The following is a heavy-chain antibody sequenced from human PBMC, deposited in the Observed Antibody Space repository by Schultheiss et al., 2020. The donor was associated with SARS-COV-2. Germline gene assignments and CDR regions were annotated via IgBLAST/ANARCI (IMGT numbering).Heavy chain of an antibody. CDR2: IYSGGST. V-gene: IGHV3-66*01. J-gene: IGHJ4*02. Sequence: GGSLRLSCAASGFTVSDNYMIWVRQAPGKGLEWVSVIYSGGSTYYADSVKGRFTISRDNSKNTLYLQMNSLRAEDTAVYYCASEAGDFWSGYNYCFDYWGLGTLVTVSS. D-gene: IGHD3-3*01. CDR3: ASEAGDFWSGYNYCFDY. CDR1: GFTVSDNY.